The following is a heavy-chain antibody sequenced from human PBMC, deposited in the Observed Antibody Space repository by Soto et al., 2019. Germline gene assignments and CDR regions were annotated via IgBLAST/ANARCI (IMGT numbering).Heavy chain of an antibody. D-gene: IGHD2-8*01. J-gene: IGHJ4*02. CDR1: GFTFSSYG. CDR2: ISYDGSNK. Sequence: GGSLRLSCAASGFTFSSYGMHWVRQAPGKGLEWVAVISYDGSNKYYADSVKGRFTISRDNSKNTLYLQMNSLRAEDTAVYYCAKDLDCTNGVCYMDSVLGPLYWGQGTLITVSS. V-gene: IGHV3-30*18. CDR3: AKDLDCTNGVCYMDSVLGPLY.